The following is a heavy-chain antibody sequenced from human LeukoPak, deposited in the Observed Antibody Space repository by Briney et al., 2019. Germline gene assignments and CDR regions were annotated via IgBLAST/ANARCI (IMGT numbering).Heavy chain of an antibody. D-gene: IGHD2-8*02. CDR3: ARDDGLLVEGLNY. J-gene: IGHJ4*02. V-gene: IGHV1-2*02. CDR2: INPNSGGT. CDR1: GYTFTGYY. Sequence: ASVKVSCKASGYTFTGYYMHWVRQAPGQGLEWMGWINPNSGGTNYAQKFQGRVTMTRDTSISTAYMELSRLRSDDTAVYYCARDDGLLVEGLNYWGQGTLVTVSS.